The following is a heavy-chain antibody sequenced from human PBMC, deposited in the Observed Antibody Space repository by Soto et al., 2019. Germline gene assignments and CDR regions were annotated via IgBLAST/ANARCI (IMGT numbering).Heavy chain of an antibody. CDR3: AKEGSGWYLDY. Sequence: GGSLRLSCAASGFTFSSYGMHWVRQAPGKGLEWVAVILYDGSNKYYADSVKGRFTISRDNSKNTLYLQMNSLRAEDTAVYYCAKEGSGWYLDYWGQGTLVTVSS. CDR2: ILYDGSNK. CDR1: GFTFSSYG. V-gene: IGHV3-30*18. J-gene: IGHJ4*02. D-gene: IGHD6-19*01.